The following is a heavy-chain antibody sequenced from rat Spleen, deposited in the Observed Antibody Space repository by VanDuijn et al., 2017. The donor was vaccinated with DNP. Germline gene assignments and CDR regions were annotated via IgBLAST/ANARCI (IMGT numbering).Heavy chain of an antibody. CDR3: TTDFERGY. CDR2: INPDGGNT. J-gene: IGHJ2*01. Sequence: EVQLVESGGDLVQPGRSLKLSCAASGFTFSDYYMAWVRQAPGEGLEWIATINPDGGNTYYPDSVKGRFIISRDNAENTVSLQMNSLRSEDAATYYCTTDFERGYWGQGVMVTVSS. CDR1: GFTFSDYY. V-gene: IGHV5-20*01. D-gene: IGHD1-11*01.